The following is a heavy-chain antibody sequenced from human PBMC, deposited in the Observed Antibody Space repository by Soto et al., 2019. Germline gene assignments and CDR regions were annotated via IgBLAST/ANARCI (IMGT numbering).Heavy chain of an antibody. D-gene: IGHD3-16*01. CDR2: IGTGGDT. CDR3: AREIQAIEGGHYLYGLDV. CDR1: GVTFSNND. V-gene: IGHV3-13*01. J-gene: IGHJ6*02. Sequence: PGGSLRLSCAASGVTFSNNDFHWVRHTTGKGLEWVSAIGTGGDTYYTDSVKGRFTISRENAKNSLYLQMNSLRAEDTAVYYCAREIQAIEGGHYLYGLDVWGQGTTVTVSS.